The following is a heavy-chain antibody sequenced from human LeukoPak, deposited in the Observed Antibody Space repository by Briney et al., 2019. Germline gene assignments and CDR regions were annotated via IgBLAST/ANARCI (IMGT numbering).Heavy chain of an antibody. D-gene: IGHD1-26*01. CDR2: ISSSSSYI. J-gene: IGHJ4*02. Sequence: GGSLRLSCAASGFTFSSYSMDWVRQAPGKGLEWVSSISSSSSYIYYADSVKGRFTISRDNAKNSLYLQMNGLRAEDTAVYYCARLPYSGSLNDYWGQGTLVTVSS. V-gene: IGHV3-21*01. CDR3: ARLPYSGSLNDY. CDR1: GFTFSSYS.